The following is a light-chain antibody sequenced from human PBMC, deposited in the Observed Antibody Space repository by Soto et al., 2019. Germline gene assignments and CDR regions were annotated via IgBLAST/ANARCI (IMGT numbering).Light chain of an antibody. CDR3: QSYDNSLSGGV. CDR1: SSNIGAGFD. CDR2: DND. J-gene: IGLJ2*01. Sequence: QSVLTQPPSVSGAPGQRIIISCTGSSSNIGAGFDVHWYQHLPGTAPKLLVYDNDNRPSGLPARFSDSRSGTSASLAITSLQADDEADYYCQSYDNSLSGGVFGGGTKVTVL. V-gene: IGLV1-40*01.